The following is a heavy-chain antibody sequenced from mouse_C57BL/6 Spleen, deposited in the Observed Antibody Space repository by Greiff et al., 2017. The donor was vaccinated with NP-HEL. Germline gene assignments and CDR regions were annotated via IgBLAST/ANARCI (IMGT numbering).Heavy chain of an antibody. Sequence: DVKLVESGEGLVKPGGSLKLSCAASGFTFSSYAMSWVRQTPENRLEWVAYISSGGDYIYYADTVKGRFTISRDNARNTLYLQMSSLKSEDTAMYYCTREWLLRDYYAMDYWGQGTSVTVSS. D-gene: IGHD2-3*01. J-gene: IGHJ4*01. CDR2: ISSGGDYI. CDR3: TREWLLRDYYAMDY. CDR1: GFTFSSYA. V-gene: IGHV5-9-1*02.